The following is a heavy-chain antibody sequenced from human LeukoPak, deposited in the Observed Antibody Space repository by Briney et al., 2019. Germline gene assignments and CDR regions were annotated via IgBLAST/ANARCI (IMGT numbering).Heavy chain of an antibody. CDR2: IYYSGST. V-gene: IGHV4-31*03. D-gene: IGHD2-15*01. CDR3: ARDTRY. Sequence: SSGTLSLTCTVSGGSVSSSANYWSWIRQHPGKGLEWIGYIYYSGSTYYNPSLKSRVTISVDTSKNQFSLKLDSVTAADTAVYYCARDTRYWGQGTLVTVSS. CDR1: GGSVSSSANY. J-gene: IGHJ4*02.